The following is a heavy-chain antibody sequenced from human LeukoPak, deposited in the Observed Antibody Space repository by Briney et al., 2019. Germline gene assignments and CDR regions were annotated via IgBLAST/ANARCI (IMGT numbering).Heavy chain of an antibody. CDR1: GGSSSRYS. Sequence: PSETLSLTCTVSGGSSSRYSWSWIRQPPGKGLEWIAYIFYSGSTSYNPSLKSRVTISVDTSKDQLSLRLSSVTAADTAVYYCARAKDDYNPYYFDYWGQGTLVTVSS. V-gene: IGHV4-59*01. CDR2: IFYSGST. J-gene: IGHJ4*02. D-gene: IGHD4-11*01. CDR3: ARAKDDYNPYYFDY.